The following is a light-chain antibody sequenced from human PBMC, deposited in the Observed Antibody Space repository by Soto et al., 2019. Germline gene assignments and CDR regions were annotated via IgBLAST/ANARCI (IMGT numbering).Light chain of an antibody. CDR1: QSISSY. CDR3: QQSYSTPWS. CDR2: AAS. Sequence: DIQMTQSPSSLSASVGDRVTITCRASQSISSYLNWYQQKPGKAPKLLIYAASSLQSGVPSRFSGSGSGTDFTLTISSLQPEDFATYSCQQSYSTPWSLCQGTKVDLK. V-gene: IGKV1-39*01. J-gene: IGKJ1*01.